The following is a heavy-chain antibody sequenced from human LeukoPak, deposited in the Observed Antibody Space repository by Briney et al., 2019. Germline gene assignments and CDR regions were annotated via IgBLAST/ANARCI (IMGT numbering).Heavy chain of an antibody. D-gene: IGHD6-13*01. CDR3: AKTGSSSWYTFDY. CDR1: GFTFSTYA. Sequence: GGSLRLSCAASGFTFSTYAMSWVRQAPGKGLEWVSAISGSGGSTYYADSVKGRFTISRDNFKNTLYLQVNSLRAEDTAVYYCAKTGSSSWYTFDYWGQGTLVPSPQ. J-gene: IGHJ4*02. CDR2: ISGSGGST. V-gene: IGHV3-23*01.